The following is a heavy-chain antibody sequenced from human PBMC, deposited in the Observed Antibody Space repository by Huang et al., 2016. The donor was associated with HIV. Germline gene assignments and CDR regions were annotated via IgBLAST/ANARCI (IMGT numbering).Heavy chain of an antibody. J-gene: IGHJ4*02. Sequence: EVQLVESGGGLIQPGGSLRLSCAASGFTVSTNYLTWVRQAPGKVLEWVSRIYSGGTTYYADSVKGRFTISRDDSENTLYLHMTSLRAGDTAVYYCAKEGDTGAALGYWGQGTLVTVS. CDR3: AKEGDTGAALGY. V-gene: IGHV3-53*01. CDR1: GFTVSTNY. D-gene: IGHD2-8*02. CDR2: IYSGGTT.